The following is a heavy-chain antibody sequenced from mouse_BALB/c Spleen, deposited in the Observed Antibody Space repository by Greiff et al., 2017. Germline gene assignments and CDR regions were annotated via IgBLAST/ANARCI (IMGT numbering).Heavy chain of an antibody. Sequence: EVKLMESGGGLVQPGGSRKLSCAASGFTFSSFGMHWVRQAPEKGLEWVAYISSGSSTIYYADTVKGRFTISRDNPKNTLFLQMTSLRSEDTAMYYCAREILRIYAMDYWGQGTSVTVSS. CDR2: ISSGSSTI. D-gene: IGHD1-1*01. V-gene: IGHV5-17*02. CDR1: GFTFSSFG. J-gene: IGHJ4*01. CDR3: AREILRIYAMDY.